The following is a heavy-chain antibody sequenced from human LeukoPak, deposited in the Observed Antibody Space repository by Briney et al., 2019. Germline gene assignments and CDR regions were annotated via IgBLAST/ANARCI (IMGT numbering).Heavy chain of an antibody. CDR3: ARDRLEGLFDP. CDR2: INHSGNT. CDR1: SGSISGSDYY. D-gene: IGHD3-22*01. Sequence: PSETLSLTCTVSSGSISGSDYYWCWIRQPPGKGLEWIGSINHSGNTYYDSSLKSRVTISVDTSKNHFSLRLSSVTAADTAVYYCARDRLEGLFDPWGQGTLVTVSS. V-gene: IGHV4-39*02. J-gene: IGHJ5*02.